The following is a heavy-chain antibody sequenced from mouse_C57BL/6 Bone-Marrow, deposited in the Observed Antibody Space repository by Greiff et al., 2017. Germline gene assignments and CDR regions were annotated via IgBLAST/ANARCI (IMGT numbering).Heavy chain of an antibody. CDR2: ISSGGSYT. CDR1: GFTFSSYG. Sequence: EVQLVESGGDLVKPGGSLKLSCAASGFTFSSYGMSWVRQTPDKRLEWVATISSGGSYTYYPDSVKGRFTISRDNAKNTLYLQMSSLKSEYTAMYYCARRDYSNYEGAMDYWGQGTSVTVSS. V-gene: IGHV5-6*01. J-gene: IGHJ4*01. CDR3: ARRDYSNYEGAMDY. D-gene: IGHD2-5*01.